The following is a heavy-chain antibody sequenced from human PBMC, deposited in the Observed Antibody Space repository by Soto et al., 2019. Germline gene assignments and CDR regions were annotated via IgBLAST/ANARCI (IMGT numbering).Heavy chain of an antibody. J-gene: IGHJ4*02. V-gene: IGHV1-69*06. CDR3: DRSDYSNYPVDC. Sequence: QVQLVQSGAEVKKPGSSVKVSCKASGDTFSSYAISWVRQAPGQGLEWMGGIIPIFGTANYAKKFQGRVTITRDKATSTAFMELSSLGSEDTAVYYCDRSDYSNYPVDCWGQGTLVTVSS. CDR1: GDTFSSYA. D-gene: IGHD4-4*01. CDR2: IIPIFGTA.